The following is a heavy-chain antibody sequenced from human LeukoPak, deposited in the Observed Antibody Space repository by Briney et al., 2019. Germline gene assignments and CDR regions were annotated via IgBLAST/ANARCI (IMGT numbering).Heavy chain of an antibody. Sequence: ASVKVSCKASGYTFTGYYMHWVRQAPGQGLEWMGWINANSGGTNYAQKFQGRVTMTRDTSISTAYMELSRLRSDDTAVYYCARRGSSVGGSYYSFDYWGQGTLVTVSS. CDR3: ARRGSSVGGSYYSFDY. J-gene: IGHJ4*02. V-gene: IGHV1-2*02. D-gene: IGHD1-26*01. CDR2: INANSGGT. CDR1: GYTFTGYY.